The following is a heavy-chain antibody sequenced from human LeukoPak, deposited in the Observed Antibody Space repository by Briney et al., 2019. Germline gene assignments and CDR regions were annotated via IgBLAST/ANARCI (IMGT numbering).Heavy chain of an antibody. CDR3: ARGWIAVAGSNWFDP. V-gene: IGHV4-38-2*02. CDR2: VYHGGST. D-gene: IGHD6-19*01. Sequence: SETLSLSCTVSGYSINSAYYWGWIRQPPGEGLEWIGSVYHGGSTYYNPSLRSRVTISIDASKNQFSLKLSSVTAADTAVYYCARGWIAVAGSNWFDPWGQGTLVTVSS. J-gene: IGHJ5*02. CDR1: GYSINSAYY.